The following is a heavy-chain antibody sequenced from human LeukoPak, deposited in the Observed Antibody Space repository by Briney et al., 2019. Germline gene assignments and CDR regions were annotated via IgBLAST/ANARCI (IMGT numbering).Heavy chain of an antibody. CDR2: INPNSGGT. V-gene: IGHV1-2*02. CDR1: GYTFTGYY. CDR3: ARGSAIQYCSSTSCYTDFDY. D-gene: IGHD2-2*02. J-gene: IGHJ4*02. Sequence: ASVKVSCKASGYTFTGYYMHWVRQAPGQGLEWMGWINPNSGGTNYAQKFQGRVTMTRDTSISTAYMELSRLRSDDTAVYYCARGSAIQYCSSTSCYTDFDYWGQGTLVTVSS.